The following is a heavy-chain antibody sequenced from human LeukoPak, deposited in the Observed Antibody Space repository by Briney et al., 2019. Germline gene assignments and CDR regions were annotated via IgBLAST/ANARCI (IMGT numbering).Heavy chain of an antibody. V-gene: IGHV1-2*02. CDR1: VYTFTGHY. J-gene: IGHJ4*02. D-gene: IGHD4-17*01. Sequence: ASVKVSCKASVYTFTGHYMHWVRQAPGQGLEWMGWINPNSGGTNYAQKFQGRVTMTRDTSISTAYMELSRLRSDDTAVYYCASGLTYGDYLANWYYFDYWGQGTLVTVSS. CDR2: INPNSGGT. CDR3: ASGLTYGDYLANWYYFDY.